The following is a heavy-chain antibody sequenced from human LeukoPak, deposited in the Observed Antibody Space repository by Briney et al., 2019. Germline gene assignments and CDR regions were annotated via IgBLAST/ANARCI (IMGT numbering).Heavy chain of an antibody. D-gene: IGHD6-13*01. CDR2: ISSSSSYI. J-gene: IGHJ4*02. Sequence: GGSPRLSCAASGFTFSSYSMNWVRQAPGKGLEWVSSISSSSSYIYYADSVKGRFTISRDNAKNSLYLQMNSLRAEDTAVYYCARDFMIAAVFDYWGQGTLVTVSS. V-gene: IGHV3-21*01. CDR1: GFTFSSYS. CDR3: ARDFMIAAVFDY.